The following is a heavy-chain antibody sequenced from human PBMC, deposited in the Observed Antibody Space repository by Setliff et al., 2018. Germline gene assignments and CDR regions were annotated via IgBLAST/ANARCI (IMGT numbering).Heavy chain of an antibody. CDR2: IYYSGST. J-gene: IGHJ5*02. V-gene: IGHV4-31*03. D-gene: IGHD3-16*01. Sequence: SETLSLTCSVSGDSIGRGGYYWSWIRQQPGKGLEWIASIYYSGSTYYNPSLKSRLRVSMDSSKNQFYLDLSSVTAADTAVYYCARDRRGGYGAINWFDPWGQGTLV. CDR1: GDSIGRGGYY. CDR3: ARDRRGGYGAINWFDP.